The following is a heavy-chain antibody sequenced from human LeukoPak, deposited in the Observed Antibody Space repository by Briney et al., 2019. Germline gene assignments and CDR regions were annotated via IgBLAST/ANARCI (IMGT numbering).Heavy chain of an antibody. CDR1: GYTFTSYY. V-gene: IGHV1-69*06. CDR2: IIPIFGTA. Sequence: ASVKVSCKASGYTFTSYYMHWVRQAPGQGLEWMGGIIPIFGTANYAQKFQGRVTITADKSTSTAYMELSSLRSEDTAVYYCARDLGVRWFDPWGQGTLVTVSS. J-gene: IGHJ5*02. CDR3: ARDLGVRWFDP. D-gene: IGHD3-16*01.